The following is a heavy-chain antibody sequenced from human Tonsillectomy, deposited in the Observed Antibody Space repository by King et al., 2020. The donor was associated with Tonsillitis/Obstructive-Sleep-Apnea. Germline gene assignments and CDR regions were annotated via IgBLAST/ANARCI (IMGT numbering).Heavy chain of an antibody. Sequence: VQLVESGAEVKKPGASVKVSCKASGYTFTSYGISWVRQAPGQGLEWMGWISAYNGNTNYAQKLQGRVTMTTDTSMSTAYMELRSLRSDDTAVYYCARVRTRLHLGELSFYFDYWGQGTLVTVSS. D-gene: IGHD3-16*02. V-gene: IGHV1-18*01. CDR1: GYTFTSYG. J-gene: IGHJ4*02. CDR2: ISAYNGNT. CDR3: ARVRTRLHLGELSFYFDY.